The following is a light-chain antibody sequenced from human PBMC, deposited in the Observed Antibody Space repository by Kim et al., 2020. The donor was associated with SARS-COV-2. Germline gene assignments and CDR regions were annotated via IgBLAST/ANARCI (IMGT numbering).Light chain of an antibody. CDR1: DIGRKS. CDR3: KVWESPVHYV. V-gene: IGLV3-21*01. Sequence: SYELTQPPSLSVAPGRTARITCGGDDIGRKSVHWYRQRPGQAPVVVISYDSVRPSGIPERFAGSNLGNTATLTITRVEAGDVADYICKVWESPVHYVFG. J-gene: IGLJ1*01. CDR2: YDS.